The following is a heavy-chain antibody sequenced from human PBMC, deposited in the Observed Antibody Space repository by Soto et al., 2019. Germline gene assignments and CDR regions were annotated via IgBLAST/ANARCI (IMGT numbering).Heavy chain of an antibody. Sequence: QVQLLQSGAEVKKPGSSVKVSCKVSGGAFNNYALNWVRHGPGQGLEWLGGIIPLHNTSNYSLKFLGRVNCNGGIFSTSSQLELNSLTSDDTATYYCASWSNWNPLYYDGLDVWGQGTTVTVSS. CDR2: IIPLHNTS. CDR3: ASWSNWNPLYYDGLDV. CDR1: GGAFNNYA. J-gene: IGHJ6*02. V-gene: IGHV1-69*06. D-gene: IGHD1-20*01.